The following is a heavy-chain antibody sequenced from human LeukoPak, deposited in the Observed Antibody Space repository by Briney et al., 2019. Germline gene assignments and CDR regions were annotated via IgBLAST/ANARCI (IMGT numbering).Heavy chain of an antibody. CDR1: GFTFSSYA. Sequence: GGSLRLSCAASGFTFSSYAMTWVRQAPGKGLEWVSGISNSGDATYSADSVKGRFTISRDNSKNTAYLQMNSLRAEDTAVYYCAKVRTSDLGLCSGGSCSGDAFDIWGQGTVVTVSS. V-gene: IGHV3-23*01. D-gene: IGHD2-15*01. CDR3: AKVRTSDLGLCSGGSCSGDAFDI. J-gene: IGHJ3*02. CDR2: ISNSGDAT.